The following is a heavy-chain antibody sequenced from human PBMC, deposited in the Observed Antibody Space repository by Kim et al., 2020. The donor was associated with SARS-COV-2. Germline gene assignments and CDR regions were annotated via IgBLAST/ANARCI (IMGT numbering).Heavy chain of an antibody. CDR2: INPNTGGP. CDR3: ARGGYSYCSGNGWCDT. V-gene: IGHV1-2*02. D-gene: IGHD5-18*01. J-gene: IGHJ5*02. CDR1: GYTFTGTY. Sequence: ASVKVSCKASGYTFTGTYMHWVRQAPGQGLEWMGWINPNTGGPNYAQKFQGRVTMTWDTSISTAYMELSRLRSDDTAVYYCARGGYSYCSGNGWCDTWGQGTLVTFSS.